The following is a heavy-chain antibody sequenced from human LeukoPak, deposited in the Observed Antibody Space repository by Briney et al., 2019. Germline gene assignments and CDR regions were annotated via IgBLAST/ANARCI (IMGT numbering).Heavy chain of an antibody. D-gene: IGHD3-22*01. CDR3: AREGSSGYYLYYYYMDV. J-gene: IGHJ6*03. CDR1: GGSICSGDYY. CDR2: IYDSRST. Sequence: LSQTLSLTRTVSGGSICSGDYYCSWTRQPPGKGLGWIRYIYDSRSTYYYPSRKSRVTISVDTSKNQLSLKLSSVTAADTAVYYCAREGSSGYYLYYYYMDVRGKGTTVTVSS. V-gene: IGHV4-30-4*08.